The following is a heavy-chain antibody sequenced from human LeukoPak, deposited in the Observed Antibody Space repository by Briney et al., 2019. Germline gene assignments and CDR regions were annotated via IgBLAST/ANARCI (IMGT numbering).Heavy chain of an antibody. CDR3: ARDEYAVATIPLDY. Sequence: PGGSLRLSCAASGFTFSSYSMNWVRQAPGKGLEWVSSISSSSSYIYYADSVKGRFTISRDNAKNSLYLQMNSLRAEDTAVYYCARDEYAVATIPLDYWGQGTLVTVSS. V-gene: IGHV3-21*01. D-gene: IGHD5-12*01. CDR2: ISSSSSYI. J-gene: IGHJ4*02. CDR1: GFTFSSYS.